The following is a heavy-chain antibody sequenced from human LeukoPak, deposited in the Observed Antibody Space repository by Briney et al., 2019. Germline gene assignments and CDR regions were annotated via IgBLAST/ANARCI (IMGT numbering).Heavy chain of an antibody. CDR3: AKVGTWELHYYYYYMDV. J-gene: IGHJ6*03. CDR1: GFTFSSYS. V-gene: IGHV3-21*04. Sequence: GGSLRLSCAASGFTFSSYSMNWVRQAPGKGLEWVSSISSSSSYIYYADSVKGRFTISRDNAKNSLYLQMNSLRAEDTAVYYCAKVGTWELHYYYYYMDVWGKGTTVTISS. CDR2: ISSSSSYI. D-gene: IGHD1-26*01.